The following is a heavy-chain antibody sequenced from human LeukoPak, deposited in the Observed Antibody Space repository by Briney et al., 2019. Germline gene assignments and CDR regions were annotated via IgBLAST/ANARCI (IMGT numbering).Heavy chain of an antibody. Sequence: SETLSLTCTVSSGSTGGSISGNYWTWIRQSPGKGLEWIGNIYDIGSTNYNPSLKSRVTISIDTSKKQSSLRLKSVTAADTAVYYCARHGSYQWAIDDWGQGTLVTVSS. D-gene: IGHD3-10*01. CDR1: SGSTGGSISGNY. J-gene: IGHJ4*02. CDR2: IYDIGST. V-gene: IGHV4-59*08. CDR3: ARHGSYQWAIDD.